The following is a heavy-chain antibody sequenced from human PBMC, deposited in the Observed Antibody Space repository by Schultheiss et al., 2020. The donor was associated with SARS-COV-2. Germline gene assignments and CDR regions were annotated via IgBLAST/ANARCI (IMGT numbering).Heavy chain of an antibody. V-gene: IGHV3-53*05. CDR1: GFTFSNAW. CDR2: IYSGGST. D-gene: IGHD2-2*01. J-gene: IGHJ4*02. CDR3: AKDQDIVVVPAASFDY. Sequence: GGSLRLSCAASGFTFSNAWMNWVRQAPGKGLEWVSVIYSGGSTYYADSVKGRFTISRDNSKNTLYLQMNSLRAEDTAVYYCAKDQDIVVVPAASFDYWGQGTQVTVSS.